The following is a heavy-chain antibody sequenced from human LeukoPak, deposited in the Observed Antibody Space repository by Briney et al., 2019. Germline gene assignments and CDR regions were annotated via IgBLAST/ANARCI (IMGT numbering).Heavy chain of an antibody. J-gene: IGHJ4*02. V-gene: IGHV4-4*07. D-gene: IGHD2-2*02. CDR3: ARDDCSSTSCYTFDY. Sequence: PSETLSLTCTVSGGSISSYYWSWIRQPAGKGLEWIGRIYTSGSTNYNPSLKSRVTMSVDTSKNQFSLKLSSVTAADTAVYYCARDDCSSTSCYTFDYWGQGTLVTVSS. CDR1: GGSISSYY. CDR2: IYTSGST.